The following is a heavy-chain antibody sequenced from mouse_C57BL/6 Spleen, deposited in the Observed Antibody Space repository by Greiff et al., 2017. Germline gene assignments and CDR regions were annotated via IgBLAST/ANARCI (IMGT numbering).Heavy chain of an antibody. V-gene: IGHV1-69*01. J-gene: IGHJ1*03. CDR3: ARRGYSSDWYFDV. Sequence: VQLQQPGAELVMPGASVKLSCKASGYTFTSYWMHWVKQRPGQGLEWIGEIDPSDSYTNYNQKFKGKSTLTVDKSSSTAYMQLSSLTSEDSAVYYCARRGYSSDWYFDVWGTGTTVTVSS. CDR1: GYTFTSYW. CDR2: IDPSDSYT. D-gene: IGHD2-12*01.